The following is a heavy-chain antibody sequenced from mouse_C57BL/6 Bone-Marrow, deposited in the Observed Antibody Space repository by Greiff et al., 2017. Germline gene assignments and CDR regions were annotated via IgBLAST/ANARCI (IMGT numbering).Heavy chain of an antibody. D-gene: IGHD1-1*01. CDR3: ARGITTGVPFAY. V-gene: IGHV1-61*01. Sequence: VQLQQPGAELVRPGSSVKLSCKASGYTFTSYWMDWVKQGPGQGLEWIGNFYPCDSGTHYNQKFKDKATLTVDKSSSKAYMQLSSLTSEDSAVYDCARGITTGVPFAYWGQGTLVTVSA. J-gene: IGHJ3*01. CDR1: GYTFTSYW. CDR2: FYPCDSGT.